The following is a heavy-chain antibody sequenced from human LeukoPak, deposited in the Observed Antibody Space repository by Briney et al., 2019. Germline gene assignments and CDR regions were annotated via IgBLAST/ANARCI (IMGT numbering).Heavy chain of an antibody. CDR1: GYTFTSSA. V-gene: IGHV7-4-1*02. J-gene: IGHJ4*02. Sequence: ASVKVSCKASGYTFTSSALNWVRQAPGQGLEWMGWINTNTGNPTYTQGFTGRFVFSLDTSVSTAYLHISSLKAEDTVVYYCATDLKKGDSGCFDYWGQGTLVTVSS. CDR2: INTNTGNP. D-gene: IGHD6-19*01. CDR3: ATDLKKGDSGCFDY.